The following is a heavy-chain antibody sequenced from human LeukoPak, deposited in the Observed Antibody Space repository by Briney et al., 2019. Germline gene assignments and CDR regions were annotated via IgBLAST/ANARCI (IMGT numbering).Heavy chain of an antibody. D-gene: IGHD6-13*01. CDR2: IIPILGIA. J-gene: IGHJ4*02. V-gene: IGHV1-69*04. Sequence: SVKVSCKASGGTFSSYAISWVRQAPGQGLEWMGRIIPILGIANYAQKFQGRVTITADKSTSTAYMELSSLRSEDTAVYYCARELLVRSSFDYWGQGTLVTVSS. CDR3: ARELLVRSSFDY. CDR1: GGTFSSYA.